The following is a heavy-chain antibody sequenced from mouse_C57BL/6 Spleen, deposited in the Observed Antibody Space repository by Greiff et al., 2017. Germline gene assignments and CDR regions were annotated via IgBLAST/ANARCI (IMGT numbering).Heavy chain of an antibody. V-gene: IGHV1-52*01. CDR1: GYTFTSYW. D-gene: IGHD1-1*01. Sequence: QVQLQQPGAELVRPGSSVKLSCKASGYTFTSYWMHWVKQRPIQGLEWIGNIDPSDSETHYNQKFKDKATLTVDKSSSTAYMQLSSLTSEDSAVYYWARGKLREWWYFDVGGTGTTVTVSS. CDR2: IDPSDSET. J-gene: IGHJ1*03. CDR3: ARGKLREWWYFDV.